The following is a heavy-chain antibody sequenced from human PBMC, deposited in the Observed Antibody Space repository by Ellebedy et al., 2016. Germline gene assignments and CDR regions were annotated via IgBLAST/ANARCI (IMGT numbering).Heavy chain of an antibody. Sequence: SETLSLXCSVSGASISDYYWSWIRQPPGKGLEWIAYMSHTGASNSSPSLKSRVTMSVDTSKSQFSLTLRSVTAADTAVYYCARLFNNGSYANWYFDVWGRGTLVTASS. CDR2: MSHTGAS. D-gene: IGHD1-26*01. CDR1: GASISDYY. CDR3: ARLFNNGSYANWYFDV. V-gene: IGHV4-59*08. J-gene: IGHJ2*01.